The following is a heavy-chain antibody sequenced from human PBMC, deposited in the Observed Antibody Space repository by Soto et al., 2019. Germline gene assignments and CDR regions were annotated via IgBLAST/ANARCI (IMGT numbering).Heavy chain of an antibody. CDR2: ISSSSSYI. V-gene: IGHV3-21*04. CDR1: GFTFSSYS. CDR3: GGGPPKEVVIISGMDV. D-gene: IGHD3-3*01. Sequence: GGSLRLSCAASGFTFSSYSMNWVRQAPGKGLEWVSSISSSSSYIYYADSVKGRFTISRDNSKNTLYLQMNSLRAEDTAVYYCGGGPPKEVVIISGMDVWGQGTTVTVSS. J-gene: IGHJ6*02.